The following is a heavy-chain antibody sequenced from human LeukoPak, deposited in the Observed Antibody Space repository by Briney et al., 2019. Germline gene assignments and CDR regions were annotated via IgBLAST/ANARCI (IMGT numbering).Heavy chain of an antibody. D-gene: IGHD1-1*01. V-gene: IGHV3-7*01. Sequence: PGGSLRLSCAASGFTFSKYWMSWVRQAPGKGLEWVANIKEDGSEKYFVDSVGGRFIISRDNAENSLYLQMNSLRAEDTAIYYCVRDGRPLDYWGQGTLVTVSS. J-gene: IGHJ4*02. CDR2: IKEDGSEK. CDR3: VRDGRPLDY. CDR1: GFTFSKYW.